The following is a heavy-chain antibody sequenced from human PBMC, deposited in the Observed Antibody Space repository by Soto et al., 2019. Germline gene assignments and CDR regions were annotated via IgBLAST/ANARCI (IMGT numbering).Heavy chain of an antibody. D-gene: IGHD2-2*01. CDR2: ISGSGGTT. J-gene: IGHJ6*02. Sequence: EVQLLESGGDLVQPAGSLKLSCAASGFTFNNYGMAWVRRAPGMGLEWVTGISGSGGTTYYADSVKGRFTVSRDNSKSTMYLQMSSLRAEDTAVYYCARSRNEPPYCSTASCYAYYYYSMDVWGQGTTVTVSS. CDR3: ARSRNEPPYCSTASCYAYYYYSMDV. CDR1: GFTFNNYG. V-gene: IGHV3-23*01.